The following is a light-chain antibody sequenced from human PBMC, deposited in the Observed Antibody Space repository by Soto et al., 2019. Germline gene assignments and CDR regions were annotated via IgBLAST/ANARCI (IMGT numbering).Light chain of an antibody. CDR2: DAS. V-gene: IGKV1-39*01. J-gene: IGKJ2*01. CDR3: QQSYSTPYT. Sequence: DIQMTQSPYSLSASVGDRVVITCRASQTIGDWLAWYQHKPGQAPKLLIYDASSLQSGVPSRFSGSGSGTDFTLTISSLQPEDFATYYCQQSYSTPYTFGQGTKLEIK. CDR1: QTIGDW.